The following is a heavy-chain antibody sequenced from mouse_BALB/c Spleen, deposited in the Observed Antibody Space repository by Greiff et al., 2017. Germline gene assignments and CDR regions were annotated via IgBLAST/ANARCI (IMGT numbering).Heavy chain of an antibody. CDR3: ARGSSYLDY. D-gene: IGHD1-1*01. CDR1: GFSLSRYS. J-gene: IGHJ2*01. Sequence: VQLVESGPGLVAPSQSLSITCTVSGFSLSRYSVPWVRQPPGKGLELLGMILGGGSTDYNSALKSRLSISKDNSKSQVFLKMNSLQTDDTAMYYCARGSSYLDYWGQGTTLTVSS. V-gene: IGHV2-6-4*01. CDR2: ILGGGST.